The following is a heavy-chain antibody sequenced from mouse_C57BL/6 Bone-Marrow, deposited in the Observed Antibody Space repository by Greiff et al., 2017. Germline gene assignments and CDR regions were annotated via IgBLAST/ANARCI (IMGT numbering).Heavy chain of an antibody. CDR1: GFTFTDYY. V-gene: IGHV7-3*01. CDR3: ARLPGGFDY. J-gene: IGHJ2*01. D-gene: IGHD3-2*02. Sequence: EVMLVESGGGLVQPGGSLSLSCAASGFTFTDYYMSWVRQPPGKALEWLGFIRNKANGYTTEYSASVKGRFTISRDNSQSILYLQMNALRAEDSATYYCARLPGGFDYWGQGTTLTVSS. CDR2: IRNKANGYTT.